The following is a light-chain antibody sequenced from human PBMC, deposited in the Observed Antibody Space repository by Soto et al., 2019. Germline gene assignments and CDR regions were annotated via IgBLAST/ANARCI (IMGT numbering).Light chain of an antibody. CDR3: STWDDSVNAFYV. Sequence: QSALTQSPAASGTPGQGVTISCSGSTSNIGSNYVYWYQQLQGTAPKLLIYRNNQRPSGVPDRFSGSKSGTSASLAISGLRSDDEADDFCSTWDDSVNAFYVFGTGNQVTVL. V-gene: IGLV1-47*01. CDR1: TSNIGSNY. J-gene: IGLJ1*01. CDR2: RNN.